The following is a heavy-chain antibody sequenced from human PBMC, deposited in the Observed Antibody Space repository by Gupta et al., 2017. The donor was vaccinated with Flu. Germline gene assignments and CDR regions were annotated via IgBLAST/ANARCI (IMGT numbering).Heavy chain of an antibody. CDR2: NSWNSGTI. D-gene: IGHD3-16*02. CDR3: AKDKIRWAGAIGN. Sequence: EVQLVESGGGLFQPGRSLSLSSAASGFTFDDYAMHWVRQAPGKGLEWVSANSWNSGTISHADSVEGRFTISRDNAKNSLYLQMNNLRAEDTALYYCAKDKIRWAGAIGNWGQGTLVTVS. J-gene: IGHJ4*02. V-gene: IGHV3-9*01. CDR1: GFTFDDYA.